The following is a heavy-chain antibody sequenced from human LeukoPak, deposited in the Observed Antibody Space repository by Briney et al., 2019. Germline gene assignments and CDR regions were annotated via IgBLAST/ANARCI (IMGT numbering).Heavy chain of an antibody. CDR3: AKEEYYYDSSGYYSVFDY. CDR1: GFTFSSYA. Sequence: GGSLRLSCAASGFTFSSYAMSWVRQAPGKGLEWVSAISGSGGSTYYADSVKGRFTLSRDNSKNTLYLQMNSLRAEDTAVYYCAKEEYYYDSSGYYSVFDYWGQGTLVTVSS. V-gene: IGHV3-23*01. CDR2: ISGSGGST. D-gene: IGHD3-22*01. J-gene: IGHJ4*02.